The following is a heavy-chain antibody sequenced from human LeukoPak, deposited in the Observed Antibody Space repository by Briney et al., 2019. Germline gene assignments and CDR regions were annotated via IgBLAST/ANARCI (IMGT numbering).Heavy chain of an antibody. CDR2: IFYSGST. J-gene: IGHJ4*02. V-gene: IGHV4-39*01. Sequence: PSETLSLTCTVSGGSINSPTYYWAWIRQSPGKGLEWIGSIFYSGSTYYNLSLKSRVTISVDTSRNQFSLKLSSVTAADTAVYHCAKSDHTKTYYFDYWGQGALVTVSS. D-gene: IGHD1-14*01. CDR1: GGSINSPTYY. CDR3: AKSDHTKTYYFDY.